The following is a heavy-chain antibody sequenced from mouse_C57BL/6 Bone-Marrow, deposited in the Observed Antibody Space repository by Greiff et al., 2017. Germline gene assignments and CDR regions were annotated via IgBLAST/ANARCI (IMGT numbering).Heavy chain of an antibody. CDR1: GYTFTSYW. V-gene: IGHV1-69*01. CDR3: AREDDGYYSAWFAY. D-gene: IGHD2-3*01. J-gene: IGHJ3*01. CDR2: IDPSDSYT. Sequence: VQLQQPGAELVMPGASVKLSCKASGYTFTSYWMHWVKQRPGQGLAWIGEIDPSDSYTNYNPKFQGKSTLTVDTSSSTAYMQLSSLTSEDSAGYYCAREDDGYYSAWFAYWGQGTLVTVSA.